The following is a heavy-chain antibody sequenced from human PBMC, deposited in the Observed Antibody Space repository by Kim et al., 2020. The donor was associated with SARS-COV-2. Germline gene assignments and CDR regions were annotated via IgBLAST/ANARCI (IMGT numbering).Heavy chain of an antibody. J-gene: IGHJ3*02. Sequence: YAQKFQGRVTITADESTSTAYMELSSLRSEDTAVYYCARVRWELLDAFDIWGQGTMVTVSS. D-gene: IGHD1-26*01. V-gene: IGHV1-69*01. CDR3: ARVRWELLDAFDI.